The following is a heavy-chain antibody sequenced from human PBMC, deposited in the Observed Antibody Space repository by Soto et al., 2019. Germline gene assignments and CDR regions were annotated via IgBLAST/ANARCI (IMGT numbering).Heavy chain of an antibody. Sequence: QVQLQESGPGLVKPSGTLSLTCTVSGASISSTSSGDWWTWVRQPPGKGLEWIGEIHHSGSANYNPSLKSRVTMSVDKSKNQFSLRLSSVSAADTAVYYCAKMVGATLVDYWGRGTLVTVSS. CDR2: IHHSGSA. V-gene: IGHV4-4*02. CDR3: AKMVGATLVDY. CDR1: GASISSTSSGDW. J-gene: IGHJ4*01. D-gene: IGHD1-26*01.